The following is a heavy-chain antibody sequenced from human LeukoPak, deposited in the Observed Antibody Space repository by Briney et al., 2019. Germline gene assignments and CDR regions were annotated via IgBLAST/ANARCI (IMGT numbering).Heavy chain of an antibody. J-gene: IGHJ5*02. CDR1: GYTLTELS. CDR3: ATLLLSSWYPRWFDP. V-gene: IGHV1-24*01. CDR2: FDPEDGET. D-gene: IGHD6-13*01. Sequence: ASVKVSCEVSGYTLTELSMHWVRQAPGKGLEWMGGFDPEDGETIYAQKFQGRVTMTEDTSTDTAYMELSSLRSEDTAVYYCATLLLSSWYPRWFDPWGQGTLVTVSS.